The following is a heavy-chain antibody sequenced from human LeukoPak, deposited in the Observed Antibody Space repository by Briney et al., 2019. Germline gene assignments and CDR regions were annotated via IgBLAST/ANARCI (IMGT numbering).Heavy chain of an antibody. CDR1: GFTFSDYY. V-gene: IGHV3-11*01. Sequence: TGGSLRLSCAASGFTFSDYYMTWIRQAPGKGLEWDSYISASATTIYYADSVKGRFTISRDNAKNSLYLQMNSLRAEDTAVYYCARLRGASGRYDAFDIWGQGTMVTVSS. CDR3: ARLRGASGRYDAFDI. J-gene: IGHJ3*02. CDR2: ISASATTI. D-gene: IGHD3-10*01.